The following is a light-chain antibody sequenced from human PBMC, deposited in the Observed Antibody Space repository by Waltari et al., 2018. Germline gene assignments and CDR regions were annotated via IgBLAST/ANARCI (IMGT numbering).Light chain of an antibody. Sequence: DIVMTQSPDSLPVSLGERATFNCKSSQSVSDSFDNKNCLAWYQQKPGQPPMLLIYGSSTRASGVPYRLSGRGFGTDFSLTISSLKAEDVTVYYCHQYCSMPYTFGQGTKLEIK. V-gene: IGKV4-1*01. CDR1: QSVSDSFDNKNC. J-gene: IGKJ2*01. CDR2: GSS. CDR3: HQYCSMPYT.